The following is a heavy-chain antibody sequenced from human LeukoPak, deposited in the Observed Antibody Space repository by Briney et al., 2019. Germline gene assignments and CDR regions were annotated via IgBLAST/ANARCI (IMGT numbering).Heavy chain of an antibody. CDR2: MNPNSGNT. D-gene: IGHD2-15*01. V-gene: IGHV1-8*01. CDR3: ARSLRRRAFDY. J-gene: IGHJ4*02. Sequence: ASVKVSCKASGYTFTSYDINWVRQATGQGLEWMGWMNPNSGNTSYAQKFQGRVTMTRNTSISTAYMELSSLRSGDTAVYYCARSLRRRAFDYWGQGTLVTVSS. CDR1: GYTFTSYD.